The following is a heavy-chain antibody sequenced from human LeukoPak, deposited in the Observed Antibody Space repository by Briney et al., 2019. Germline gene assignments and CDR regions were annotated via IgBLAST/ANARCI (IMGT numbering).Heavy chain of an antibody. CDR2: IYYSGST. Sequence: SETLSLTCTVSGGSISSYYWSWIRQPPGKGLEWIGYIYYSGSTNYNPSLKSRVTISVDTSKNRFSLKLSSVTAADTAVYYCARGSYSSGLDFDYWGQGTLVTVSS. CDR1: GGSISSYY. D-gene: IGHD3-22*01. J-gene: IGHJ4*02. CDR3: ARGSYSSGLDFDY. V-gene: IGHV4-59*01.